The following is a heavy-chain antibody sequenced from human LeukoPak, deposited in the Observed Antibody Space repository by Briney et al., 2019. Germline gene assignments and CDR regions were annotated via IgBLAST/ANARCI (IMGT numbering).Heavy chain of an antibody. Sequence: SETLSLTCSVSGDSISIYYWSWIRQPPGKGLEWIGYIYNSGSTNYNPSLKSRVTISVDTSKNQFSLKLTSVTAADTAVYYCARDRELGYGAQGPRATVPS. CDR2: IYNSGST. D-gene: IGHD3-10*01. V-gene: IGHV4-59*01. CDR3: ARDRELGY. CDR1: GDSISIYY. J-gene: IGHJ4*02.